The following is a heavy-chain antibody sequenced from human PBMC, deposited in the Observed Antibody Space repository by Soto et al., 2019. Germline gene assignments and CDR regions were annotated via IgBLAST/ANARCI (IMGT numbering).Heavy chain of an antibody. CDR1: GVSISSGDYY. CDR2: IYYSGST. CDR3: ARVGLETQVY. J-gene: IGHJ4*02. V-gene: IGHV4-30-4*01. Sequence: SETLSLTCTVSGVSISSGDYYWSWIRQPPGKGLEWIGYIYYSGSTYYNPSLKSRVNISVDTSKNQFSLKLSSVTAADTAVYSCARVGLETQVYWGQGTLVTVSS.